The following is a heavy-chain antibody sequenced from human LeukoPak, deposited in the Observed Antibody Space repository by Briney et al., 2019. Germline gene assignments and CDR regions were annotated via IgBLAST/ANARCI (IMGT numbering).Heavy chain of an antibody. J-gene: IGHJ4*02. D-gene: IGHD2-21*01. CDR3: ARIDWVTDF. CDR2: ITSDGAT. CDR1: GFPFSAYW. Sequence: GGSLRLSCAASGFPFSAYWMLWARRAPGKGLVWVSRITSDGATSYADSVKGRFTISRENAKNTLYLQLNSLRAEDTAVYYCARIDWVTDFWGQGTLVTVSS. V-gene: IGHV3-74*01.